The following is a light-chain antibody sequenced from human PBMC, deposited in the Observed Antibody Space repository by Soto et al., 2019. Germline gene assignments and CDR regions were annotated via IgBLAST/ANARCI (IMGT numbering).Light chain of an antibody. J-gene: IGLJ1*01. CDR1: SSNIGSNP. CDR3: AAWDDSLNAYV. Sequence: QSVLTQPPSASGTPGQRVTISCSGSSSNIGSNPVNWYQQLPGTAPKLLIYSNNQRPSGVPDRFSGSKSGTSASLATSGLQSEDEADYYCAAWDDSLNAYVFGTGTKVTVL. CDR2: SNN. V-gene: IGLV1-44*01.